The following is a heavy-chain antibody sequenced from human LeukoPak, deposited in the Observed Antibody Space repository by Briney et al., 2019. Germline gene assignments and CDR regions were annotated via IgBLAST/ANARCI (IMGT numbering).Heavy chain of an antibody. CDR1: GFTFSSYW. J-gene: IGHJ3*02. CDR2: LYSGGGA. CDR3: ARGKTSDDIVEDAFDI. D-gene: IGHD2-15*01. V-gene: IGHV3-66*01. Sequence: KPGGSLRLSCAASGFTFSSYWMSWVRQAPGKGLEWVSVLYSGGGAYYADSVKDRFTISRDYSQNTLLLQMNSLRAEDTALYYCARGKTSDDIVEDAFDIWGQGTMVAVSA.